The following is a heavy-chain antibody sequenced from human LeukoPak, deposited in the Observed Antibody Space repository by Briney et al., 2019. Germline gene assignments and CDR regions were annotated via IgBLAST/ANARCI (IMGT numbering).Heavy chain of an antibody. CDR3: ASQYSSSHPAPFDY. CDR2: IYTSGST. J-gene: IGHJ4*02. Sequence: SETLSLTCTVSGGSISSGSYYWSWIRQPAGKGLEWFGRIYTSGSTNYNPSLKSRVTISVDTSKNQFSLKLSSVTAADTAVYYCASQYSSSHPAPFDYWGQGTLVTVSS. V-gene: IGHV4-61*02. CDR1: GGSISSGSYY. D-gene: IGHD6-6*01.